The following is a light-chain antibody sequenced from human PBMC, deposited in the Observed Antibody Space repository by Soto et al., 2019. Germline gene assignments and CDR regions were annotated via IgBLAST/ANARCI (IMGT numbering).Light chain of an antibody. CDR2: DVT. CDR3: ASYAATNNFGV. CDR1: SSDVGVYDY. Sequence: QLVLTQPPSASGSPGQSVTISCAGTSSDVGVYDYVSWYQQHPGRAPQLIIYDVTKRPSGVPDRFSGSRSGNTASLTVSGLQAEDEGDYYCASYAATNNFGVFGSGTKLTVL. V-gene: IGLV2-8*01. J-gene: IGLJ1*01.